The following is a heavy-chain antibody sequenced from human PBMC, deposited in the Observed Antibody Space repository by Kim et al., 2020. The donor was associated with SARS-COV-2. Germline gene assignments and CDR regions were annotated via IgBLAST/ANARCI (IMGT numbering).Heavy chain of an antibody. V-gene: IGHV4-34*01. CDR2: INHSGST. J-gene: IGHJ5*02. D-gene: IGHD2-2*01. Sequence: SETLSLTCAVYGGSFSGYYWSWIRQPPGKGLEWIGEINHSGSTNYNPSLKSRVTISVDTSKNQFSLKLSSVTAADTAVYYCARPYCSSTSCYEWGWFDPWGQGTLVTVSS. CDR3: ARPYCSSTSCYEWGWFDP. CDR1: GGSFSGYY.